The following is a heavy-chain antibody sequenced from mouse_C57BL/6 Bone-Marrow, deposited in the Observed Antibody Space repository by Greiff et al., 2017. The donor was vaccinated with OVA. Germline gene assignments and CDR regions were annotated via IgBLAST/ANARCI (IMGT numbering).Heavy chain of an antibody. CDR2: IYPGSGNT. CDR3: ASGVLRI. CDR1: GYSFTSYY. V-gene: IGHV1-66*01. Sequence: VQLQQPGTELVKPGASVKISCKASGYSFTSYYIHWVKQRPGQGLEWIGWIYPGSGNTKYNEKFKGKATLTADTSSSTAYMQLSSLTSEDSAVYYCASGVLRIWGQGTSVTVSS. J-gene: IGHJ4*01. D-gene: IGHD1-1*01.